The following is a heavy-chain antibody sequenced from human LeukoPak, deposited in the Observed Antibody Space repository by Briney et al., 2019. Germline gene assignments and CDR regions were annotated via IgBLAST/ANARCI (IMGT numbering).Heavy chain of an antibody. CDR3: ARHEAGGWAIYFPFDY. D-gene: IGHD3-10*01. CDR2: VFPGDSET. Sequence: GESLKISCKASGYRFTDYWIGWVRQMPGKGLEWMGIVFPGDSETRNNPSFQGQVTISVDKSISTAYLQWSSLKASATAMYSCARHEAGGWAIYFPFDYGGQGPLVTVSS. J-gene: IGHJ4*02. V-gene: IGHV5-51*01. CDR1: GYRFTDYW.